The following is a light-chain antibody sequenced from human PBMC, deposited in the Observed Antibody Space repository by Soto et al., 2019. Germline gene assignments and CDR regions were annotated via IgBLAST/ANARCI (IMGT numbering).Light chain of an antibody. V-gene: IGKV3-11*01. Sequence: EIVLTQSPATLSLSPGERATLSCRASQSVGSYSAWYQHKPGQPPRLLIYDASNRATGIPARFSGSGSGTDFTLTISSLEPEDFAVYYCQQRSNWPPTWTFGQGTKVEIK. CDR3: QQRSNWPPTWT. CDR1: QSVGSY. J-gene: IGKJ1*01. CDR2: DAS.